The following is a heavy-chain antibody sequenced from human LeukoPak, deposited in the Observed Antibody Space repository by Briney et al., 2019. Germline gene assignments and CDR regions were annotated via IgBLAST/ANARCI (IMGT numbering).Heavy chain of an antibody. CDR1: GGSFSGYY. V-gene: IGHV4-34*01. Sequence: RPSETLSLTCAVYGGSFSGYYWSWIRQPPGKRLEWIGEINHSGSTNYNPSLKSRVTISVDTSKNQFSLKLSSVTAADTAVYYCARGGYKRLYYMDVWGKGTTVTVSS. CDR3: ARGGYKRLYYMDV. J-gene: IGHJ6*03. D-gene: IGHD5-18*01. CDR2: INHSGST.